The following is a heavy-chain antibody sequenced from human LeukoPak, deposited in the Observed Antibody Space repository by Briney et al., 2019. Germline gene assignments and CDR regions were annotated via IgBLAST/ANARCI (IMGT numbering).Heavy chain of an antibody. V-gene: IGHV1-2*02. CDR3: ARVAIIGATGDH. CDR2: INPNSGGT. J-gene: IGHJ4*02. CDR1: GYTFNGYY. D-gene: IGHD1-1*01. Sequence: ASVKVSCKASGYTFNGYYMHWVRQAPGQGLEWMGWINPNSGGTNYAQKFQDRVTMTRDMSTSTVYMELSKLKSEDTAVYYCARVAIIGATGDHWGQGTLVTVSS.